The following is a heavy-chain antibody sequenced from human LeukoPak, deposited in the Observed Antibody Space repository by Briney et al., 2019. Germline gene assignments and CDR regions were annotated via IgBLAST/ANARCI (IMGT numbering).Heavy chain of an antibody. J-gene: IGHJ4*02. CDR2: IWYDGSNK. CDR3: ARSLTYYSSSWPDY. CDR1: GFTFSSYA. D-gene: IGHD6-13*01. V-gene: IGHV3-33*08. Sequence: GGSLRLSCAASGFTFSSYAMSWVRQAPGKGLEWVAVIWYDGSNKYYADSVKGRFTISRDNSKNTLYLQMNSLRAEDTAVYYCARSLTYYSSSWPDYWGQGTLVTVSS.